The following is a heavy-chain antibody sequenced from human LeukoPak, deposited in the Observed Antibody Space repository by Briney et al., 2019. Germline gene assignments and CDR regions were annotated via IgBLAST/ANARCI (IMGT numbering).Heavy chain of an antibody. CDR3: ARVGGSSWSYYYYYGMDV. D-gene: IGHD2-15*01. CDR1: GGSISSYY. CDR2: IYYSGST. J-gene: IGHJ6*02. V-gene: IGHV4-59*01. Sequence: PSETLSLTCTVSGGSISSYYWSWIRQPPGKGLEWIGYIYYSGSTNYNPSLKSRVTISVDTSKNQFSLKLSSVTAADTAVYYCARVGGSSWSYYYYYGMDVWGQGTTVIVSS.